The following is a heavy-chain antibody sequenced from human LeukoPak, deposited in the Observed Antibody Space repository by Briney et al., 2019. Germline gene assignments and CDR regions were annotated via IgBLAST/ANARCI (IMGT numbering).Heavy chain of an antibody. CDR3: ARTQSYKRYYYMDV. J-gene: IGHJ6*03. CDR2: INSDGSST. Sequence: PGGSLRLSCAASGFTFSSYGMSWVRQAPGKGLVWVSRINSDGSSTSYADSVKGRFTISRDNAKNTLYLQMNSLRAEDTAVYYCARTQSYKRYYYMDVWGKGTTVTVSS. V-gene: IGHV3-74*01. CDR1: GFTFSSYG. D-gene: IGHD5-24*01.